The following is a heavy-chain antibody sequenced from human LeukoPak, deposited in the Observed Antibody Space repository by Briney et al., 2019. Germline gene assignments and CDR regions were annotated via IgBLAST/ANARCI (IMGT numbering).Heavy chain of an antibody. D-gene: IGHD6-19*01. V-gene: IGHV6-1*01. Sequence: SQTLSLTCAISGDSVSTNSATWTWLRQSPSRGLEWLGRTYYRSKWYNDYALSVKSRITINPDTSKNQFSLQLNSVTPEDTAVYYCARETTASGSPFDYWGQGTLVTVSS. J-gene: IGHJ4*02. CDR3: ARETTASGSPFDY. CDR2: TYYRSKWYN. CDR1: GDSVSTNSAT.